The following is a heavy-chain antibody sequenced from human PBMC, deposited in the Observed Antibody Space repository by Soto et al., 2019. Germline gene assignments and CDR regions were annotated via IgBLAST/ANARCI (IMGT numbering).Heavy chain of an antibody. Sequence: QITLKESGPTLVKPTQTLTLTCTFSGFSLSTSGVGVGWIRQPPGKALEWLALIYWDDDKRYSPSLKNRLTIXKXTXXNQVVLTMTNVDPVDTATYYCAHRRPNSSGWPFDYWGQGTLVTVSS. CDR1: GFSLSTSGVG. J-gene: IGHJ4*02. D-gene: IGHD6-19*01. CDR2: IYWDDDK. V-gene: IGHV2-5*02. CDR3: AHRRPNSSGWPFDY.